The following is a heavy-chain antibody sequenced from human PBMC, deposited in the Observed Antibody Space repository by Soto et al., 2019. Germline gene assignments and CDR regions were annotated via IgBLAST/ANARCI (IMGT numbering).Heavy chain of an antibody. D-gene: IGHD4-17*01. V-gene: IGHV3-23*01. Sequence: EVQLLESGGGLVQPGGSLRLSCAASGFTFSSYAMSWVRQAPGKGLEWVSAISGSGGSTYYADSVKGRFTISRDNSKNTLYLQMNSLRAEDTVVYYCAKVSYGDYVYYYYYMDVWGKGTTVTVSS. CDR3: AKVSYGDYVYYYYYMDV. CDR2: ISGSGGST. CDR1: GFTFSSYA. J-gene: IGHJ6*03.